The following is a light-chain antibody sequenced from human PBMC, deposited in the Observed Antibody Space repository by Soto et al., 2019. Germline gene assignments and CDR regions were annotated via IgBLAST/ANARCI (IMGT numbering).Light chain of an antibody. J-gene: IGKJ1*01. CDR3: KRYDSPPWT. V-gene: IGKV1-27*01. CDR1: HDIHTY. Sequence: DIQMTQSPSSLSASVGDRLTITCRASHDIHTYLAWFQQKPGEVPKVLLYSASTLQSGVPSRFSGSGSGTDFTLTISGLQPEDVATYYCKRYDSPPWTFGQGTKVEIK. CDR2: SAS.